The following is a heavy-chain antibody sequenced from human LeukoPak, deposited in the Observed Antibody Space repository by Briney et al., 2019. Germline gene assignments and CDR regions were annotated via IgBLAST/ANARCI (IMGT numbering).Heavy chain of an antibody. J-gene: IGHJ4*02. CDR2: INSNSGGT. CDR1: GYTYTGYY. D-gene: IGHD3-10*01. V-gene: IGHV1-2*02. CDR3: ARDLRMVRGVKSPYYFDY. Sequence: ASVKVSCKASGYTYTGYYMHWVRQAPGQGLEWMGWINSNSGGTNYAQKLQGRVTMTTDTSTSTAYMELRSLRSDDTAVYYCARDLRMVRGVKSPYYFDYWGQGTLVTVSS.